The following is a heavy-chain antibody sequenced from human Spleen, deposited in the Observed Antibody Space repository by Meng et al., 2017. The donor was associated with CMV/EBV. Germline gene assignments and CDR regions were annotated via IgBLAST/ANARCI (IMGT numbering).Heavy chain of an antibody. CDR2: IKPKTLGGTT. CDR1: GLSISNVY. CDR3: TTAAD. D-gene: IGHD2-15*01. Sequence: SLRLSCAASGLSISNVYLSWVRRAPGKGLEYIGRIKPKTLGGTTDYAAPVRGRFTISRDDSQNSLFLQMNSLKVEDTAVYYCTTAADWGRGTLVTVSS. V-gene: IGHV3-15*01. J-gene: IGHJ4*02.